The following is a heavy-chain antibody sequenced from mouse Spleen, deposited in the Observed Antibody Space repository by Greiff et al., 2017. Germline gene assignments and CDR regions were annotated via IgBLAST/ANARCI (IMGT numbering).Heavy chain of an antibody. CDR1: GFSLTSYG. J-gene: IGHJ4*01. V-gene: IGHV2-2*01. Sequence: VQLVESGPGLVQPSQSLSITCTVSGFSLTSYGVHWVRQSPGKGLEWLGVIWSGGSTDYNAAFISRLSISKDNSKSQVFFKMNSLQADDTAIYYCARNLLRRDFYAMDYWGQGTSVTVSS. CDR3: ARNLLRRDFYAMDY. D-gene: IGHD1-1*01. CDR2: IWSGGST.